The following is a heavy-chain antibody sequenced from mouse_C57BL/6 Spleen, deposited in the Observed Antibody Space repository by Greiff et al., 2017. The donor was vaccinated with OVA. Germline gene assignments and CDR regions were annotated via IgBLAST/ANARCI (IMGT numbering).Heavy chain of an antibody. Sequence: EVKLQESGGGLVKPGGSLKLSCAASGFTFSSYAMSWVRQTPEKRLEWVATISDGGSYTYYPDNVKGRFTISRDNAKNNLYLQMSHLKSEDTAMYYCARDGRDWYFDVWGTGTTVTVSS. J-gene: IGHJ1*03. V-gene: IGHV5-4*01. CDR2: ISDGGSYT. D-gene: IGHD4-1*01. CDR1: GFTFSSYA. CDR3: ARDGRDWYFDV.